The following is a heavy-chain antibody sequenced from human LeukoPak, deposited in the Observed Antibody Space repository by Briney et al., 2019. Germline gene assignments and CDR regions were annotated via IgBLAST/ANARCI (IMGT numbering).Heavy chain of an antibody. Sequence: PGGSLRLSFAASGFTFSSYAMSWVRQAPGKGLKWVSAISGSGATTYYADSVKGRFTISRDKSNNPLYLQMKSLRAEDTAVYYCAKDYAYYYGSGIGGFDYWGQGTLVTVSS. CDR2: ISGSGATT. D-gene: IGHD3-10*01. J-gene: IGHJ4*02. V-gene: IGHV3-23*01. CDR3: AKDYAYYYGSGIGGFDY. CDR1: GFTFSSYA.